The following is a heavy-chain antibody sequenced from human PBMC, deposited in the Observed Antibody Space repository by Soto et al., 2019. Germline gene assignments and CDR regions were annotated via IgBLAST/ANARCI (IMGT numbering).Heavy chain of an antibody. CDR3: AKDRCSGGSCYSRSNDY. CDR1: GFTFNSYA. J-gene: IGHJ4*02. Sequence: GGSLRLSCAASGFTFNSYAMSWVRQAPGKGLEWVSAISGSGGGTYYADSVKGRFTISRDNSKNTLYLQMNSLRAEDTAVYYCAKDRCSGGSCYSRSNDYWGQGTLVTVSS. V-gene: IGHV3-23*01. D-gene: IGHD2-15*01. CDR2: ISGSGGGT.